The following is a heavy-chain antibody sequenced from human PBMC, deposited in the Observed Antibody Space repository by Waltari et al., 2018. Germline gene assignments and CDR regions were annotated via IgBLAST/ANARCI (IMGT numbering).Heavy chain of an antibody. D-gene: IGHD3-3*01. CDR3: ARGNYDFWSGYYSILFDY. Sequence: QVQLQESGPGLVKPSETLSLTCTVSGGSISSYYWSWIRQPPGKGLEWIGYIYYSGSTTYNPSLKSRVTISVDTSKNQFSLKLSSVTAADTAVYYCARGNYDFWSGYYSILFDYWGQGTLVTVSS. J-gene: IGHJ4*02. CDR2: IYYSGST. CDR1: GGSISSYY. V-gene: IGHV4-59*01.